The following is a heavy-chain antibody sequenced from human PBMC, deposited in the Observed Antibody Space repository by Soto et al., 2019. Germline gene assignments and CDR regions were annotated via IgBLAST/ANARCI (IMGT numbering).Heavy chain of an antibody. CDR1: EGTFNSYA. J-gene: IGHJ4*02. CDR2: IIPYYNTL. Sequence: QAQVVQSGAEVRKPGSSVKLSCKASEGTFNSYAIAWVRQAPGQGLEWMGGIIPYYNTLNYAQKFQDRVTITADDSTNTVYMELSSLRSDDPAVYFCASGASRWYPYCFDSWAQGTLVTVSS. V-gene: IGHV1-69*01. CDR3: ASGASRWYPYCFDS. D-gene: IGHD6-13*01.